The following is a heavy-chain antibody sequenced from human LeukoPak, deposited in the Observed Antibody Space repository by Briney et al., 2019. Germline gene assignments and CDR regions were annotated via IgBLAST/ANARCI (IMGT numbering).Heavy chain of an antibody. CDR3: AKDRGYYDSSGYSDY. V-gene: IGHV3-23*01. CDR2: ISGSGGST. CDR1: GFTLSSYA. J-gene: IGHJ4*02. Sequence: GGSLRLSCAASGFTLSSYAMSWVRQAPGKGLEWVSAISGSGGSTYYADSVKGRFTISRDNSKNTLYLQMNSLRAEDTAVYYCAKDRGYYDSSGYSDYWGQGTLVTVSS. D-gene: IGHD3-22*01.